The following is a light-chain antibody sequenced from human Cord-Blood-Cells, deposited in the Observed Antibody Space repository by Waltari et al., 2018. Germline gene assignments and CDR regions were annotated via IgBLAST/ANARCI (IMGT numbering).Light chain of an antibody. V-gene: IGLV2-8*01. Sequence: QSALTQPPPASGSPGQSVTISCTGTSSDVGGYNYISWYQQHPGTAPKLMIYEVSKRPSGVPDRFSGSKSGNTASLTVSGLQAEDEADYYCSSYAGSNNVVFGGGTKLTVL. CDR1: SSDVGGYNY. J-gene: IGLJ2*01. CDR2: EVS. CDR3: SSYAGSNNVV.